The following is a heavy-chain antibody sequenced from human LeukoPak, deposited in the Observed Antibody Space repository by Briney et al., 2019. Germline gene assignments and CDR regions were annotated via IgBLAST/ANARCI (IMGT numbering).Heavy chain of an antibody. CDR2: IYYSGST. J-gene: IGHJ5*02. CDR1: GGSISSYY. Sequence: PETLSLTCTVSGGSISSYYWSWIRQPPGKGLEWIGYIYYSGSTNYNPSLKSRVTISVDTSKNQFSLKLSSVTAADTAVYYCARQTVYYDILTGPRPSWFDPWGQGTLVTVSS. V-gene: IGHV4-59*08. D-gene: IGHD3-9*01. CDR3: ARQTVYYDILTGPRPSWFDP.